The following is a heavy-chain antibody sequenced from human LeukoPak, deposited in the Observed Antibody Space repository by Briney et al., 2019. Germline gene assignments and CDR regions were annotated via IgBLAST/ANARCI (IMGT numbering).Heavy chain of an antibody. V-gene: IGHV3-33*08. J-gene: IGHJ4*02. D-gene: IGHD3-10*01. Sequence: GGSLRLSCAASGFTFSSYEMKWVRQAPGKGLEWVAVIWYDGSNKYYADSVKGRFTISRDNSKNTLYLQMNSLRAEDTAVYYCARDGYGSGSFPPFDYWGQGTLVTVSS. CDR1: GFTFSSYE. CDR3: ARDGYGSGSFPPFDY. CDR2: IWYDGSNK.